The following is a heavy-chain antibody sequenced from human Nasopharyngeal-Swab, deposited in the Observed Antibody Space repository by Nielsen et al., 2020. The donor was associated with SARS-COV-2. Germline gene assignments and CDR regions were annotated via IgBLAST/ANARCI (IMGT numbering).Heavy chain of an antibody. Sequence: ASMKVSCKASGYTFRIYYMHWVRQAPGQGLEWMGLINPSGGQTTYAQKFQGRVTMTRDTSTSTVYMELSSLRSEDTAVYYCARDLDPATAGALDIWGQGTMVTVSS. J-gene: IGHJ3*02. CDR1: GYTFRIYY. V-gene: IGHV1-46*01. CDR3: ARDLDPATAGALDI. D-gene: IGHD2-2*01. CDR2: INPSGGQT.